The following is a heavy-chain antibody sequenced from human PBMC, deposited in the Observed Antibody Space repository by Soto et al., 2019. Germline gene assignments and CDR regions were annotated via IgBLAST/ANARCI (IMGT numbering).Heavy chain of an antibody. CDR1: GGSVSSGSYY. V-gene: IGHV4-61*01. CDR2: IYYSGST. D-gene: IGHD3-3*02. Sequence: QVQLQESGPGLVKPSETLSLTCTVSGGSVSSGSYYWSWIRQPPGKGLEWIGYIYYSGSTNYNPSLKILVTISVDTSKNQFSLKLSSVTAADTAVYYCARSQIRPYYFDYWGQGTLVTVSS. CDR3: ARSQIRPYYFDY. J-gene: IGHJ4*02.